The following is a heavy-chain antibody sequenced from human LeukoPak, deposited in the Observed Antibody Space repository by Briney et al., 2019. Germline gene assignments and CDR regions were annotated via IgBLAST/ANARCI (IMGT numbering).Heavy chain of an antibody. CDR1: GFTVSSNY. CDR2: IYSGGST. CDR3: ARDGYSSGWYDY. D-gene: IGHD6-19*01. V-gene: IGHV3-53*01. J-gene: IGHJ4*02. Sequence: GGSLGLSCAASGFTVSSNYMSWVRQAPGKGLEWVSVIYSGGSTYYADSVKGRFTISRDNSKNTLYLQMNSLRAEDTAVYHCARDGYSSGWYDYWGQGTLVTVSS.